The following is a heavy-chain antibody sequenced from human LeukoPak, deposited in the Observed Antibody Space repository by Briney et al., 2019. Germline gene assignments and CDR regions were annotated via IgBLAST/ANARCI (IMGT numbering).Heavy chain of an antibody. CDR3: ARLRGNYFPDY. V-gene: IGHV4-59*01. J-gene: IGHJ4*02. D-gene: IGHD4-11*01. CDR1: GGSMNNYY. Sequence: SETLSLTCTVSGGSMNNYYWTWIRQPPGKGLEWIAYIFYSGSTNYNPSPKSRVTISVDTSNNQFSLTLTSVTAADTAVYYCARLRGNYFPDYWGQGSLVTVSS. CDR2: IFYSGST.